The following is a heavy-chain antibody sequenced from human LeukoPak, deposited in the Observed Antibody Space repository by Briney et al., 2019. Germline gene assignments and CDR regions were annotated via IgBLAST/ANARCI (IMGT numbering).Heavy chain of an antibody. Sequence: GGSLRLSCAASGFTFSSYSMNWVRQAPGKGLEWVSSISSSSSYIYYTDSVKGRFTISRDNAKNSLYLQMNSLRAEDTAVYYCARDRCSSTSCYHDYWGQGTLVTVSS. J-gene: IGHJ4*02. CDR1: GFTFSSYS. CDR2: ISSSSSYI. V-gene: IGHV3-21*01. D-gene: IGHD2-2*01. CDR3: ARDRCSSTSCYHDY.